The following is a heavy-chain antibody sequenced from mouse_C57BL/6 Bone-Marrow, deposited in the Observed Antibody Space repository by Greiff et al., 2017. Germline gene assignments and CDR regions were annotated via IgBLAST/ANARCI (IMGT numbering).Heavy chain of an antibody. J-gene: IGHJ3*01. Sequence: QVQLKQSGAELARPGASVKLSCKASGYTFTGYGISWVKQRTGQGLEWIGEIYPRSGNTYYNKKFKGKATLTADKSSSTAYMELRSLTSEDSAVYFCARGGLRRAGWFAFWGTGTLVTVSA. V-gene: IGHV1-81*01. CDR3: ARGGLRRAGWFAF. CDR2: IYPRSGNT. D-gene: IGHD2-4*01. CDR1: GYTFTGYG.